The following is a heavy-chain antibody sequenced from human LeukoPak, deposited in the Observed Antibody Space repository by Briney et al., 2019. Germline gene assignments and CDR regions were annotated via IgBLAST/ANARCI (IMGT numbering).Heavy chain of an antibody. D-gene: IGHD1-26*01. V-gene: IGHV3-23*01. CDR3: AKEGVAVGATGYFHY. J-gene: IGHJ4*02. Sequence: PGGSLRLSCEASGFTLSLFAISWVRQAPGKGLEWVSGICAGGGATYYADSVKGRFTISRDNSKSTVYLQMNSLRADDTAVYYCAKEGVAVGATGYFHYWGQGTLVTVSS. CDR2: ICAGGGAT. CDR1: GFTLSLFA.